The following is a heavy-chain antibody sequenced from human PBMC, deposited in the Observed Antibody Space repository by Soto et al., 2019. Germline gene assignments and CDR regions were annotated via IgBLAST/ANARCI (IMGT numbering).Heavy chain of an antibody. Sequence: SATLSLTCTVSGDSISVSGDSNNNHYWSWVRQPPGKGLEWIGSIYYSGATNYNSSLKSRVTMSADTSKNKFSLNLSSVTAADTAIYYSASPMGDWGTYYYYYDLDVWGQGTT. CDR3: ASPMGDWGTYYYYYDLDV. J-gene: IGHJ6*02. CDR2: IYYSGAT. CDR1: GDSISVSGDSNNNHY. D-gene: IGHD7-27*01. V-gene: IGHV4-59*11.